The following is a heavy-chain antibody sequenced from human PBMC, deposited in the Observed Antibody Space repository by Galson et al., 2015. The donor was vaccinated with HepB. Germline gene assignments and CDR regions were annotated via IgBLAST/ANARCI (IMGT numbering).Heavy chain of an antibody. CDR2: ISSSSSYI. D-gene: IGHD3-22*01. V-gene: IGHV3-21*04. J-gene: IGHJ4*02. Sequence: SLRLSCAASGFTFSSYSMNWVRQAPGKGLEWVSSISSSSSYIYYADSVKGRFTISRDNSKNTLYLQMNSLRAEDTAVYYCAKDEDAYYYDTKTGLDYWGQGTLVTVSS. CDR1: GFTFSSYS. CDR3: AKDEDAYYYDTKTGLDY.